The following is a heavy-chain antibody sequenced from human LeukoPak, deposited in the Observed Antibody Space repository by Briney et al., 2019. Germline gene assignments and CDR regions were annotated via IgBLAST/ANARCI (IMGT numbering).Heavy chain of an antibody. V-gene: IGHV1-8*03. CDR2: MNPNSGNT. CDR3: AREGFDY. J-gene: IGHJ4*02. Sequence: ASVKVSCKASGYTFTNYDINWVRQATGQGLEWMGYMNPNSGNTGYAQKFQDRVTITSDTSLRTAFMELSSLRSDDTAVLYCAREGFDYWGQGTLVTVSS. CDR1: GYTFTNYD.